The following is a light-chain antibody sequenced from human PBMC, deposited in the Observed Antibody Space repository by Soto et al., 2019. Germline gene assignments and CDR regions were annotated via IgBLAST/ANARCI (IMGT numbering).Light chain of an antibody. V-gene: IGLV2-23*02. CDR2: DVS. CDR1: SSDVGSYDL. J-gene: IGLJ3*02. Sequence: QSVLTQPASVCGSPGQSITISCTGTSSDVGSYDLVSWYQQHPGKAPKLMIYDVSKRPSGVSNRFSGSKSGNAASLTISGLQAEDEADYYCCSYAGSNTWVFGGGTKLTVL. CDR3: CSYAGSNTWV.